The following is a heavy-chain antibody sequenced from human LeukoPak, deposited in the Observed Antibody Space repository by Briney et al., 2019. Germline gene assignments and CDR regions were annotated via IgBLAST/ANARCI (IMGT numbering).Heavy chain of an antibody. Sequence: SETLPLTCAVYGGSFSGYYWSWIRQPPGKGLEWTGEINHSGSTNYNPSLKSRVTISVDTSKNQFSLKLSSVTAADTAVYYCARAPSRPRSGWLAEYFQHWGQGTLVTVSS. V-gene: IGHV4-34*01. CDR1: GGSFSGYY. CDR3: ARAPSRPRSGWLAEYFQH. D-gene: IGHD6-19*01. J-gene: IGHJ1*01. CDR2: INHSGST.